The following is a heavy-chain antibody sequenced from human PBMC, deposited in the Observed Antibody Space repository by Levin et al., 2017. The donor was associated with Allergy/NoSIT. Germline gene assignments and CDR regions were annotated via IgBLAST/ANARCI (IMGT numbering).Heavy chain of an antibody. D-gene: IGHD3-10*01. Sequence: ASVKVSCKASGYTFTSYDINWVRQATGQGLEWMGRMNPNSGNTGYAQKFQGRVTMTRNTSISTAYMELSSLRSEDTAVYYCARATYGSGSYYNYPYYYYRMDGWGQGTTVTVSS. CDR3: ARATYGSGSYYNYPYYYYRMDG. V-gene: IGHV1-8*01. CDR1: GYTFTSYD. CDR2: MNPNSGNT. J-gene: IGHJ6*02.